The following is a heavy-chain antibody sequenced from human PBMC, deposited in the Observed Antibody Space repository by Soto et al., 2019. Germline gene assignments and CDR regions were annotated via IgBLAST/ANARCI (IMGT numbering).Heavy chain of an antibody. V-gene: IGHV3-21*01. CDR3: ARARGAVTTLVDY. CDR1: GCTFRSNS. CDR2: ISSSSSYI. J-gene: IGHJ4*02. D-gene: IGHD4-17*01. Sequence: EVQLVESGGGLVKPGGSLRLSCAAYGCTFRSNSMNWVRQAPGKGLEWVSSISSSSSYIYYTDSVKGRFTISRDNAKNSLYLQMNSLRAEDTAVYYCARARGAVTTLVDYWGQGTLVTVSS.